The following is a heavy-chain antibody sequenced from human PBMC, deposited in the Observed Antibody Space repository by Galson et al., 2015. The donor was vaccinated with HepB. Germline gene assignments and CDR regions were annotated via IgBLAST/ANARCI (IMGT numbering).Heavy chain of an antibody. CDR3: ARGQGYQLLWVPFDY. CDR2: IIPIFGTA. D-gene: IGHD2-2*01. J-gene: IGHJ4*02. CDR1: GGTFSSYA. Sequence: SVKVSCKASGGTFSSYAISWVRQAPGQGLEWMGGIIPIFGTANYAQKFRGRVTITADESTSTAYMELSSLRSEDTAVYYCARGQGYQLLWVPFDYWGQGTLVTVSS. V-gene: IGHV1-69*13.